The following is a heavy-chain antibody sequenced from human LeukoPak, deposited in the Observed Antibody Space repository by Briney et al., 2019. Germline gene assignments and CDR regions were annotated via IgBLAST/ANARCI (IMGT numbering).Heavy chain of an antibody. J-gene: IGHJ4*02. V-gene: IGHV3-7*01. CDR2: INRDGSVR. CDR3: AREPVDY. CDR1: EFTFSNFW. Sequence: QPGGSLRLSCAASEFTFSNFWMTWVRQSPGKGLEWVANINRDGSVRNYVDSVEGRFTISRDNAKSSLYLQMNSLRVEDTAVYYCAREPVDYWGQGTLVTVSS.